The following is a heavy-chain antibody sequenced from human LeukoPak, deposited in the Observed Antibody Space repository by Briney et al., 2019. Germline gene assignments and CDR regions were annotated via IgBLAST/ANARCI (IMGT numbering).Heavy chain of an antibody. CDR2: MSDDSNYI. J-gene: IGHJ4*02. CDR3: ASRRGSNRPFDY. Sequence: GGSLRLSCAASGFTFSTYSGNWMRQAPGKGLEWVSSMSDDSNYIFYADSVKGRVTISRDNAKNSLYLQMNSMTAEDSAVYYCASRRGSNRPFDYWGQGTLVTVSS. D-gene: IGHD1-26*01. V-gene: IGHV3-21*01. CDR1: GFTFSTYS.